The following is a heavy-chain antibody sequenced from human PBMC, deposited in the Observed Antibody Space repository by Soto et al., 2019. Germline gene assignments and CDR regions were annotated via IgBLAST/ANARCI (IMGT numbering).Heavy chain of an antibody. CDR2: IWYDGSKA. CDR3: TRNDVAKFDL. J-gene: IGHJ5*02. V-gene: IGHV3-33*01. D-gene: IGHD3-10*02. Sequence: SLRLSCAASGFTFRTFGMHWVRQAPGKGLEWVAVIWYDGSKAFYTDSVRGRFTISRDNSNNTVFLQMNSLRAEDTAVYYCTRNDVAKFDLWGQGALVTVSS. CDR1: GFTFRTFG.